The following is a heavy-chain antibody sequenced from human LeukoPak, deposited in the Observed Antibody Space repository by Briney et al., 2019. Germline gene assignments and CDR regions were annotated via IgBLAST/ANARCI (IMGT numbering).Heavy chain of an antibody. J-gene: IGHJ6*02. CDR3: ARDRYDSYPMDV. D-gene: IGHD3-3*01. CDR2: IYYSGST. Sequence: GYIYYSGSTYYSPSLKSRATISVDTSKNQFSLNLSSVTAADTAVYYCARDRYDSYPMDVWGQGTTVTVSS. V-gene: IGHV4-31*02.